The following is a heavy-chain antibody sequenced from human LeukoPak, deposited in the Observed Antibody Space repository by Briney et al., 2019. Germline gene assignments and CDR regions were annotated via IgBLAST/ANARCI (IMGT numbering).Heavy chain of an antibody. CDR1: GGSISSGDYY. CDR3: ARWYYDSSGYRYFDY. D-gene: IGHD3-22*01. J-gene: IGHJ4*02. CDR2: IYYTGGT. Sequence: PSETLSLTCTVSGGSISSGDYYWSWIRQPPGKGLEWIGYIYYTGGTNYNPSLKSRVTISVDTSKNQFSLKLSAVTAADTAVYYCARWYYDSSGYRYFDYWGQGTLVTVSS. V-gene: IGHV4-61*08.